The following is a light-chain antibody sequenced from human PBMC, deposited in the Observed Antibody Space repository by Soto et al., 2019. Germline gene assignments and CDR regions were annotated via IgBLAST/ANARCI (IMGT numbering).Light chain of an antibody. CDR3: AAWDDSLCVYV. CDR1: SSNIGSNY. J-gene: IGLJ1*01. CDR2: RNN. Sequence: QSALTQPPSASGTPEQRVTISCSGSSSNIGSNYVYWYQQLPGTAPKLLIYRNNKRPSGVPDRFTSSKSGTSTSLEIRRLWSVDEADYYCAAWDDSLCVYVFGTGTKVTVL. V-gene: IGLV1-47*03.